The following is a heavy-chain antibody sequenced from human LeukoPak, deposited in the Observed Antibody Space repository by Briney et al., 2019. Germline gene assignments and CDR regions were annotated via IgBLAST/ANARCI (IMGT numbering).Heavy chain of an antibody. D-gene: IGHD3-3*01. V-gene: IGHV3-23*01. CDR2: ISGSGGST. Sequence: PGGSLRLSCAASGFTFSSYAMSWVRQAPGKGLEWVSAISGSGGSTYYADSVKGRFTISRDNSKNTLYLQMNSLGAEDTAVYYCAQGHDFWSGYYTPVDYWGQGTLVTVSS. CDR1: GFTFSSYA. J-gene: IGHJ4*02. CDR3: AQGHDFWSGYYTPVDY.